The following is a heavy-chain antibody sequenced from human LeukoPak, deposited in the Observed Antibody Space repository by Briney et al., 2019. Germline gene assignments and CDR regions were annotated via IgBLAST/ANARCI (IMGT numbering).Heavy chain of an antibody. CDR3: ARRNYDTSGHYTDDFDI. V-gene: IGHV4-39*07. D-gene: IGHD3-22*01. CDR2: INHSGST. J-gene: IGHJ3*02. CDR1: GGSVSSSNDY. Sequence: PSETLSLTCTVSGGSVSSSNDYWGWIRQTPGKGLEWIGEINHSGSTNYYPSLKSRVTISTDTSKNQFSLKLSSVTAADTAVYYCARRNYDTSGHYTDDFDIWGLGTTVTVSS.